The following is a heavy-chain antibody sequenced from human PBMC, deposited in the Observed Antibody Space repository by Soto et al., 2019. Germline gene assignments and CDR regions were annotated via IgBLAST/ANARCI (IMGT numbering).Heavy chain of an antibody. Sequence: PSETLSLTCTVSGGSISSYYWSWIRQPAGKGLEWIGRIYTSGSTNYNPSLKSRVTISVDTSKNQFSLKLSSVTAADTAVYYCARDLTIAAAGHRGLDPWGQGTLVTVSS. V-gene: IGHV4-4*07. CDR2: IYTSGST. CDR3: ARDLTIAAAGHRGLDP. D-gene: IGHD6-13*01. CDR1: GGSISSYY. J-gene: IGHJ5*02.